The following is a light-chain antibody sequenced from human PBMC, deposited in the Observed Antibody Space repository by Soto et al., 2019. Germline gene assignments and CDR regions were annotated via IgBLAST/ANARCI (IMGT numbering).Light chain of an antibody. CDR1: SSNIGSNY. CDR2: TNN. Sequence: QSVLTQPPSTSETPGQRVTIACSGSSSNIGSNYVYWYQQIPGTAPKILIYTNNQRPSGVPERFSGSKSGTSASLAISGLRSEDEADYYCVAWDDSLSGWVFGGGTKRTVL. V-gene: IGLV1-47*01. J-gene: IGLJ3*02. CDR3: VAWDDSLSGWV.